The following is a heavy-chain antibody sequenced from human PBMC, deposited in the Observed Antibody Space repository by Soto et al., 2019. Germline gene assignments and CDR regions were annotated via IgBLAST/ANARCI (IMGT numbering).Heavy chain of an antibody. D-gene: IGHD3-16*02. CDR1: GGSISSYY. V-gene: IGHV4-59*01. CDR2: IYYSGST. Sequence: QVQLQESGPGLVKPSETLSLTCTVSGGSISSYYWSWIRQPPGKGLEWIGYIYYSGSTNYNPSLKRRRPLSVYPSKNQVSLKLSSVTAADTAVYYCARGGYIWGSYRYRRGAFDIWGQGTMVTVSS. CDR3: ARGGYIWGSYRYRRGAFDI. J-gene: IGHJ3*02.